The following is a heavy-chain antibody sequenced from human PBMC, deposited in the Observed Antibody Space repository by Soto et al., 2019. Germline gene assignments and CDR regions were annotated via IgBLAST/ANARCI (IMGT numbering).Heavy chain of an antibody. CDR3: VKENGLGVIPVFYYFGY. V-gene: IGHV3-9*01. CDR2: ISWNSGST. Sequence: EVQLVESGGGLVQPGRSLRLSCAASGFSFGDYAMHWVRQAPGKGLEWVAGISWNSGSTGYADFVKGRFTICRDKAKNSLYLQMNSLRAEDTAFYDCVKENGLGVIPVFYYFGYWGQGTLVTVSS. D-gene: IGHD3-16*02. J-gene: IGHJ4*02. CDR1: GFSFGDYA.